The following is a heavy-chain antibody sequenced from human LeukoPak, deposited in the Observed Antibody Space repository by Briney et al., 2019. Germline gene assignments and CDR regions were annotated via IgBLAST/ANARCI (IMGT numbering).Heavy chain of an antibody. CDR1: GFTFSSYG. J-gene: IGHJ4*02. CDR2: ISYDGSNK. D-gene: IGHD6-19*01. CDR3: AGSVRYSSGCLDY. V-gene: IGHV3-30*03. Sequence: GGSLRLSCAASGFTFSSYGMHWVRPAPGKGLEWVAVISYDGSNKYYADSVKGRFTISRDNSKNTLYLQMNSLRAEDTAVYYCAGSVRYSSGCLDYWGQGTLVAVSS.